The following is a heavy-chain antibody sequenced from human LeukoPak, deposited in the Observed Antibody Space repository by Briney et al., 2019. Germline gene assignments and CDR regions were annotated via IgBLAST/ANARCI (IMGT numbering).Heavy chain of an antibody. V-gene: IGHV4-59*01. J-gene: IGHJ4*02. CDR3: ARASRDYYDSSGYHETFDY. CDR2: IYYSGST. Sequence: SETLSLTCTVSGGSISSYYWSWIRQPPGKGLEWIGYIYYSGSTNYNPSLKSRVTISVDTSKNQFSLKLSSVTAADTAVYYCARASRDYYDSSGYHETFDYWGQGTLVTVSS. CDR1: GGSISSYY. D-gene: IGHD3-22*01.